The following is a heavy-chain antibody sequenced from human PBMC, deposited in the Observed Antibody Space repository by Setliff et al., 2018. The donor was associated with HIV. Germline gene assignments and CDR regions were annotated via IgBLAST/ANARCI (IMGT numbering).Heavy chain of an antibody. CDR3: ARSSYYGSGSYTDY. CDR1: GASISGGSSY. D-gene: IGHD3-10*01. Sequence: PSETLSLTCTVSGASISGGSSYWSWIRQPAGKGLEWIGRIYTSGSTNYNPALKSRVTISVYTTKKQFSLKLRSVTAADTAVYYCARSSYYGSGSYTDYWGQGTLVTVSS. V-gene: IGHV4-61*02. CDR2: IYTSGST. J-gene: IGHJ4*02.